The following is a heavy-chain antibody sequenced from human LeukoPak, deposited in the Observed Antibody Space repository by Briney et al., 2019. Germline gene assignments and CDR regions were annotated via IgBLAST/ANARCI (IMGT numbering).Heavy chain of an antibody. V-gene: IGHV3-21*01. J-gene: IGHJ4*02. CDR1: GFTFSSYS. D-gene: IGHD1-26*01. CDR3: ARDQISSGSYSGFDY. Sequence: GGSLRLSCAASGFTFSSYSMNWVRQAPGKGLEWVSSISSSSSYIYYADSVKGRFTISRDNAKNSLYLQMNSLRAEDTAVYYCARDQISSGSYSGFDYWGQGTLVTVSS. CDR2: ISSSSSYI.